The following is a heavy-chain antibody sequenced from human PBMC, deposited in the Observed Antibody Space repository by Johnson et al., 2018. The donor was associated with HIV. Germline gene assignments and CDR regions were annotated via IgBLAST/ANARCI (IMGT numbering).Heavy chain of an antibody. Sequence: QVQLVESGGGVVQPGGSLRLSCAASGFTFSSYGMHWVRQAPGKGLEWVSIIYSGGRAYYADSVKGRFIISRDNSKNTLYLQMNTLRAEDAAVYYCAKGWDPMTTVNTFAFDIWGQGTMVTVSS. CDR2: IYSGGRA. D-gene: IGHD4-11*01. CDR3: AKGWDPMTTVNTFAFDI. CDR1: GFTFSSYG. V-gene: IGHV3-NL1*01. J-gene: IGHJ3*02.